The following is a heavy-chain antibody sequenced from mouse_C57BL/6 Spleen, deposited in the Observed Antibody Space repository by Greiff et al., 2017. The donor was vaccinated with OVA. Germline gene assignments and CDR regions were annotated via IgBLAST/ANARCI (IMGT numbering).Heavy chain of an antibody. V-gene: IGHV1-82*01. D-gene: IGHD2-4*01. J-gene: IGHJ3*01. CDR2: IYPGDGDT. CDR1: GYAFSSSW. Sequence: QVQLKQSGPELVKPGASVKISCKASGYAFSSSWMNWVKQRPGKGLEWIGRIYPGDGDTNYNGKFKGKATLTADKSSSTAYMQLSSLTSEDSAVYFCAREDDYDGAWFAYWGQGTLVTVSA. CDR3: AREDDYDGAWFAY.